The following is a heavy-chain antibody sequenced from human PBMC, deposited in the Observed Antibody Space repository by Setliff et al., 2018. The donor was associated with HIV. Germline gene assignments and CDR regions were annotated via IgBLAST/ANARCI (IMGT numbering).Heavy chain of an antibody. J-gene: IGHJ4*02. CDR2: INPGGSP. CDR3: ATGEHYGSGSYLS. CDR1: GGSFSGYY. Sequence: PSETLSLTCGVYGGSFSGYYWSWIRQPAGKGLEWIGRINPGGSPNYDPSLKSRVTISVDTSENHFSLELRSVTAADTAMYYCATGEHYGSGSYLSWGQGTPVTVSS. V-gene: IGHV4-34*01. D-gene: IGHD3-10*01.